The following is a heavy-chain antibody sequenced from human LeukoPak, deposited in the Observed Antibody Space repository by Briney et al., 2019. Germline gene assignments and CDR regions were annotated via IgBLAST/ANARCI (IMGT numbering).Heavy chain of an antibody. Sequence: ASVKVSCKASGYTFTGAYMHWVRQAPGQGLEWVGWINPNSGETKFAPKFQGRVTMTRDTSLSTAFMDLGGLRSDDTAVYYCARVLFNSGYDSWGQGSLVTVSS. CDR2: INPNSGET. D-gene: IGHD4-23*01. CDR1: GYTFTGAY. V-gene: IGHV1-2*02. J-gene: IGHJ5*01. CDR3: ARVLFNSGYDS.